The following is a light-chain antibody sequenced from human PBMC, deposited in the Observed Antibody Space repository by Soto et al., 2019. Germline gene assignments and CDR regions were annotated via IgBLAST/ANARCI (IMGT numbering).Light chain of an antibody. CDR3: QQYNVWPPWT. CDR1: QNVRRN. CDR2: GAI. V-gene: IGKV3-15*01. Sequence: EIVMTQSPATLSVSPEERVTVSCRASQNVRRNLAWYQQKPGQAPSLLIFGAITRATGIPARFSGSGSGTEFTLTISSLQSEDSAIYYCQQYNVWPPWTFGQGTKV. J-gene: IGKJ1*01.